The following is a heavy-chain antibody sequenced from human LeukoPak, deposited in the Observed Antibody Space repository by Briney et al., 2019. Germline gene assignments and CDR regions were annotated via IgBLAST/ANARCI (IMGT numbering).Heavy chain of an antibody. J-gene: IGHJ4*02. CDR1: GGTFSSYA. V-gene: IGHV1-69*06. CDR3: ASEPSHRITYSY. D-gene: IGHD3-10*01. Sequence: SVKVSCKASGGTFSSYAISWVRQAPGQGLEWMGGIIPIFGTANYAQKFQGRVTITADKSTSTAYMELSSLRSEDTAVYYCASEPSHRITYSYWGQGTLVTVSS. CDR2: IIPIFGTA.